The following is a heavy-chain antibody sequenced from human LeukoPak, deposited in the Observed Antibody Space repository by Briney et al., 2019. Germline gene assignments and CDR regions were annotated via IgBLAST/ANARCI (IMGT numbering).Heavy chain of an antibody. Sequence: ETLSLTCTVSGGSISSYYWSWVRQAPGKGLEWVSAISGSGGSTYYADSVKGRFTISRDNSKNTLYLQMNSLRAEDTAVYYCAKGLYNEDYWGQGTLVTVSS. V-gene: IGHV3-23*01. CDR2: ISGSGGST. J-gene: IGHJ4*02. CDR3: AKGLYNEDY. D-gene: IGHD1-14*01. CDR1: GGSISSYY.